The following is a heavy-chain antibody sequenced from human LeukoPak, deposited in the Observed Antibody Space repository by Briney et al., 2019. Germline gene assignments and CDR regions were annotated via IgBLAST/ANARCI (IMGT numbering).Heavy chain of an antibody. CDR1: GGSLGSYC. D-gene: IGHD3-10*01. V-gene: IGHV4-59*08. CDR3: PRRVSGSLYYFDY. Sequence: PSEALYVTWTVPGGSLGSYCWSWVPPPPREGVGWNGYIYYSGSTDYNPTLKSRVTISVDTSKNHSYLKLSSGTAADTAVYYCPRRVSGSLYYFDYWGQGTLVTVSS. CDR2: IYYSGST. J-gene: IGHJ4*02.